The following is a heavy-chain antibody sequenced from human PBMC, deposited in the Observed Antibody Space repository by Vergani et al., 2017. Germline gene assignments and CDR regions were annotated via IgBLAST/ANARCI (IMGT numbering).Heavy chain of an antibody. D-gene: IGHD1-26*01. Sequence: QVQLQESGPGLVKPSETLSLTCTVSGGSISSYYWSWIRQPAGKGLEWIGRIYTSGSTNYNPSLKSRVTMSVDTSKNQFSLKLSSVTAADTAVYYCASGNVGATTHWFDPWGQGTLVTVSS. V-gene: IGHV4-4*07. CDR1: GGSISSYY. CDR3: ASGNVGATTHWFDP. CDR2: IYTSGST. J-gene: IGHJ5*02.